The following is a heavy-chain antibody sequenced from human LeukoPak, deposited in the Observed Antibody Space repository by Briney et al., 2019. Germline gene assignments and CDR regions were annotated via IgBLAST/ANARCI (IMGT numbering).Heavy chain of an antibody. D-gene: IGHD2-2*02. CDR3: ARLMGKEYCSSTSCYKGQTDY. CDR2: IYYSGIT. CDR1: GGSISSSSYY. V-gene: IGHV4-39*01. J-gene: IGHJ4*02. Sequence: SGTLSLTCPVSGGSISSSSYYWGGIRQPPGKGLEWIWSIYYSGITYYNPSLKSRFTIAVDTSKNQFSLNLNSVTAADTAVYYCARLMGKEYCSSTSCYKGQTDYWGQGTLVTVSS.